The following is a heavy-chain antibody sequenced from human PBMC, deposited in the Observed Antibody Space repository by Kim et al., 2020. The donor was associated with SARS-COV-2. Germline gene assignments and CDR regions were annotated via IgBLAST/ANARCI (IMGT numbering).Heavy chain of an antibody. CDR2: ISAENTYT. V-gene: IGHV1-3*01. CDR3: ARDLYYSGVDFFDY. D-gene: IGHD5-12*01. J-gene: IGHJ4*02. CDR1: GYTFSDHA. Sequence: ASVKVSCKASGYTFSDHAIHWVRQGPGQRFEWMGWISAENTYTRYSQKFEGRVSITRDTSASTLELSSLTSEDTAVYYCARDLYYSGVDFFDYWGQGTLVTVSS.